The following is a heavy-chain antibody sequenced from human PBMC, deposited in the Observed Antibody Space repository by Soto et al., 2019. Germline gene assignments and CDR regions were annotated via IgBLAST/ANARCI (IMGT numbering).Heavy chain of an antibody. CDR3: AKQYCSGGSCYSKTYYYYYMDV. Sequence: GGSLRLSCAASGFTFSSYAMSWVRQAPGKGLEWVSAISGSGGSTYYADSVKGRFTISRDNSKNTLYLQMNSLRAEDTAVYYCAKQYCSGGSCYSKTYYYYYMDVWGKGTTVTVSS. CDR2: ISGSGGST. CDR1: GFTFSSYA. V-gene: IGHV3-23*01. J-gene: IGHJ6*03. D-gene: IGHD2-15*01.